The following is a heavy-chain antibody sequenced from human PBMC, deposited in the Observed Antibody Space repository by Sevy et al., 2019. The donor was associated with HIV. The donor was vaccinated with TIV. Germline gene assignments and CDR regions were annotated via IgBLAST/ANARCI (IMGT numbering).Heavy chain of an antibody. D-gene: IGHD3-16*01. V-gene: IGHV3-30-3*01. CDR1: GFTFTRYA. CDR2: VSKEGTNK. CDR3: ARDPHSVPHWGSFDS. J-gene: IGHJ4*02. Sequence: GGSLRLSCEASGFTFTRYAFHWVRQAPGKGLEWVAVVSKEGTNKYYADSVKGRFTISRDNSRNTLYLQMQSLRADDTAVYFCARDPHSVPHWGSFDSGGQGTLVTVSS.